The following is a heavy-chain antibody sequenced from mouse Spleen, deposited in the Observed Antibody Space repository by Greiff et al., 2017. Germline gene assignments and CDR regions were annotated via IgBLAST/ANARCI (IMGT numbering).Heavy chain of an antibody. CDR1: GYTFTDYE. CDR3: TREGLDYGSSFDY. J-gene: IGHJ2*01. Sequence: VQLVESGAELVRPGASVTLSCKASGYTFTDYEMHWVKQTPVHGLEWIGAIDPETGGTAYNQKFKGKAILTADKSSSTAYMELRSLTSEDSAVYYCTREGLDYGSSFDYWGQGTTLTVSS. CDR2: IDPETGGT. V-gene: IGHV1-15*01. D-gene: IGHD1-1*01.